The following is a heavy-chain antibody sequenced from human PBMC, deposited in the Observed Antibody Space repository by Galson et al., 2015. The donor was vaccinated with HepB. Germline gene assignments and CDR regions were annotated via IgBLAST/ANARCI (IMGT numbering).Heavy chain of an antibody. D-gene: IGHD5-12*01. CDR1: GFSLSTSGMC. CDR3: ARIPPTYSGYDSCYFDY. CDR2: IDLDDDK. Sequence: PALVKPTQTLTLTCTFSGFSLSTSGMCVSWIRQPPGKALEWLARIDLDDDKYYSTSLKTRLTISKDTSKNQVVLTMTNMDPVDTATYYCARIPPTYSGYDSCYFDYWGQGTLVTVSS. V-gene: IGHV2-70*11. J-gene: IGHJ4*02.